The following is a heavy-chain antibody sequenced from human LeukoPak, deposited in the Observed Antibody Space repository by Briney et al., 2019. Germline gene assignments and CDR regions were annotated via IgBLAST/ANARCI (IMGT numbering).Heavy chain of an antibody. CDR3: ARGRIAKIVVVHSFSYGMDV. D-gene: IGHD3-22*01. J-gene: IGHJ6*02. Sequence: SETLSLTCTVFGGSFTDYFWTWIRHSPGKGLEWIGEINDYTGDSKYNPSLNSRVSIYLEKSKTQLSLKLRSVTAADTAVYYCARGRIAKIVVVHSFSYGMDVWGQGTTVTVSS. V-gene: IGHV4-34*01. CDR1: GGSFTDYF. CDR2: INDYTGDS.